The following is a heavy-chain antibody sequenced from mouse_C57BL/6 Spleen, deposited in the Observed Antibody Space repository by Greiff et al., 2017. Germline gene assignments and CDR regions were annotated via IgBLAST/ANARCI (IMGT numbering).Heavy chain of an antibody. CDR1: GYTFTSYW. CDR2: IDPSASET. V-gene: IGHV1-52*01. J-gene: IGHJ4*01. D-gene: IGHD2-5*01. CDR3: ATDSNYEGYFYYAMDY. Sequence: VQRVESGAELVRPGSSVKLSCKASGYTFTSYWMHWVKQRPIQGLEWIGNIDPSASETHYNQKFTVKATLTVDKSSSTAYMQLSRLTSEDSAVYYCATDSNYEGYFYYAMDYWGQGTSVTVSS.